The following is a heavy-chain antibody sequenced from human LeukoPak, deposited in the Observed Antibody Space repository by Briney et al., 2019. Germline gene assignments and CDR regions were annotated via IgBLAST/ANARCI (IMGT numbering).Heavy chain of an antibody. CDR1: GGSISSRH. CDR2: IYDSGNA. V-gene: IGHV4-59*11. D-gene: IGHD6-19*01. Sequence: PSETLSLTCTVSGGSISSRHWSWVRQPPGKGLECIGYIYDSGNANYTPPLKIRVNMSMDTSKNQFSLRLSSVTAADTAVYYCARVPTGGVAGTVVEYWGQGTLVTVSS. CDR3: ARVPTGGVAGTVVEY. J-gene: IGHJ4*02.